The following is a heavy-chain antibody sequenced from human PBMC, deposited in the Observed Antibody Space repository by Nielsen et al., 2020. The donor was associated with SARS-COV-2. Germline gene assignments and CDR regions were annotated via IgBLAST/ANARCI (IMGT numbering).Heavy chain of an antibody. Sequence: WVRQAPGQGLEWMGGIIPIFGTANYAQKFQGRVTITADESTSTAYMELSSLRSEDTAVYYCAREGYCSSTSCYIDLFDYWGQGTLVTVSS. CDR2: IIPIFGTA. D-gene: IGHD2-2*02. J-gene: IGHJ4*02. V-gene: IGHV1-69*01. CDR3: AREGYCSSTSCYIDLFDY.